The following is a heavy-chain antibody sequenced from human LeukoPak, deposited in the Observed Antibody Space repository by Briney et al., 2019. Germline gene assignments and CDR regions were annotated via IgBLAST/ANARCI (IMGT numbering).Heavy chain of an antibody. Sequence: GGSLRLSCAASGFTFSSYSMNWVRQAPGKGLEWVSSISSSSSYIYYADSVKGRFTISRDNAKNSLYLQMNSLRAEDTALYYCAKTLGSITYDAYDIWGQGTMVTVSS. J-gene: IGHJ3*02. D-gene: IGHD7-27*01. V-gene: IGHV3-21*04. CDR3: AKTLGSITYDAYDI. CDR1: GFTFSSYS. CDR2: ISSSSSYI.